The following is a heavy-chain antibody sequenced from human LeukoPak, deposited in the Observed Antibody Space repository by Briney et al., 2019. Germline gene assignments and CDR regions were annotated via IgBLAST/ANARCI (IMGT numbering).Heavy chain of an antibody. CDR1: GYTLTELS. V-gene: IGHV1-24*01. CDR3: ARGPGVHEYSSSRGAFDI. Sequence: ASVKVSCKVSGYTLTELSMHWVRQAPGKGLEWMGGFDPEDGETIYAQKFQGRVTMTEDTSTDTAYMELSSLRSEDTAVHYCARGPGVHEYSSSRGAFDIWGQGTMVTVSS. CDR2: FDPEDGET. J-gene: IGHJ3*02. D-gene: IGHD6-6*01.